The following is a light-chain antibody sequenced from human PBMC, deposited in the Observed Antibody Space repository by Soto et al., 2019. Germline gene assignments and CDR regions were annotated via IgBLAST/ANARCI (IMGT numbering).Light chain of an antibody. CDR1: GSDIGGSNY. V-gene: IGLV2-8*01. Sequence: QSALTQPPSASGSPGQSVTISCSGTGSDIGGSNYVSWYQHHPGTVPKLIIYEVDKWPLGIRHRFSGSKSGNTASLTISGLQAEDEAFYYCATYAGSKNYVMFGGGTKLTVL. J-gene: IGLJ3*02. CDR2: EVD. CDR3: ATYAGSKNYVM.